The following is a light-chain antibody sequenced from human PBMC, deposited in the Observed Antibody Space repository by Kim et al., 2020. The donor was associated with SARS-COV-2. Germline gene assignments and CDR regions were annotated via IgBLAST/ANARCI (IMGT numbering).Light chain of an antibody. Sequence: EIVLTQSPATLSLSPGERATLSCRASHSVNSYLVWYQKKPGQPPRLLIYDVSNRASGIPARFSGSGSGTDFTLTISSLEPEDFAVYYCQQRSNWPPTFGQGTKVDIK. J-gene: IGKJ1*01. CDR1: HSVNSY. CDR3: QQRSNWPPT. CDR2: DVS. V-gene: IGKV3-11*01.